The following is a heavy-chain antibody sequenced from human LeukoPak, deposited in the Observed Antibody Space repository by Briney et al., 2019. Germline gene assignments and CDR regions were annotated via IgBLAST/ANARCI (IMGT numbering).Heavy chain of an antibody. CDR3: ARGFTVNFDY. CDR2: INHSGST. Sequence: PSETLSLTCAVYGGSFSGYYWSWIRQPPGKGLEWIGEINHSGSTNYNPSLKSRVTISVDTSKNQFSLKLSSVTAADTAVYYCARGFTVNFDYWGQGTLVTVSS. D-gene: IGHD4-17*01. CDR1: GGSFSGYY. J-gene: IGHJ4*02. V-gene: IGHV4-34*01.